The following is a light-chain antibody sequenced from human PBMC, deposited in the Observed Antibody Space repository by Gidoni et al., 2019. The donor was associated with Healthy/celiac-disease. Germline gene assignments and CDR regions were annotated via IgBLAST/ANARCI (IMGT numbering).Light chain of an antibody. Sequence: QSALTQPASVSGSPGQSITISCTGTSSDVGGYNYVSWYQQPPGKAPKLMIYEVSNRPSGVSNRFSGSKSGNTASLTISGLQAEDEADYYCSSYTSSSTFVVFGGGTKRTVL. CDR2: EVS. CDR3: SSYTSSSTFVV. V-gene: IGLV2-14*01. J-gene: IGLJ2*01. CDR1: SSDVGGYNY.